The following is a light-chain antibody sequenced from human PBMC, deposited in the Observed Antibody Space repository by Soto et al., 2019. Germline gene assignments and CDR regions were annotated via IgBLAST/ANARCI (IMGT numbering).Light chain of an antibody. CDR2: VAT. J-gene: IGKJ5*01. CDR1: QSVSTY. Sequence: DIQMTQSPSSLSASVGDRVTITCRASQSVSTYLNWYQQKPGEAPKLLIYVATVLQSGVPSRFSGSGSGTDFTLTISSLQPEDFATYYCQQSYSTSITFGQGTRLEIK. CDR3: QQSYSTSIT. V-gene: IGKV1-39*01.